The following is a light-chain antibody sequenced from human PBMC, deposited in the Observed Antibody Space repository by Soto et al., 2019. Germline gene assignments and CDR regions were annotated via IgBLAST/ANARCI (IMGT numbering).Light chain of an antibody. CDR1: SSDVGSYIL. V-gene: IGLV2-23*01. J-gene: IGLJ2*01. Sequence: QSALTQPASVSGSPGQSITISCTGTSSDVGSYILVSWYQQHPGKAPKLMIYEGSKRPSGVSNRFSGSKSGNTASLTISGLQAEDEADYYCCSYAGSSLVVFGGGTQLTVL. CDR2: EGS. CDR3: CSYAGSSLVV.